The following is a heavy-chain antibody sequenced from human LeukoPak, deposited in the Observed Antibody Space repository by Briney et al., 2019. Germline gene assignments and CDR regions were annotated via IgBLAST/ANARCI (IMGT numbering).Heavy chain of an antibody. V-gene: IGHV3-11*01. J-gene: IGHJ4*02. Sequence: PGGSLRLSCAASGFIFSDYYMSWIRQAPGKGLEWVSYISSSGSTIYYADSVKGRFTTSRDNTKNSLYLQMNSLRAEDAAVFYCARDQDTSTGFDYWGQGTLVTVSS. CDR3: ARDQDTSTGFDY. CDR2: ISSSGSTI. D-gene: IGHD5-24*01. CDR1: GFIFSDYY.